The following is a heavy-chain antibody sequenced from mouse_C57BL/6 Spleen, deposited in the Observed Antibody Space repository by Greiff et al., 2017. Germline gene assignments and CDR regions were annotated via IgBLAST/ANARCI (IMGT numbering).Heavy chain of an antibody. Sequence: QVQLQQPGAELVKPGASVKLSCKASGYTFTSYWMHWVKQRPGQGLEWIGVINPNYGTTSYNQKFKGKATLTVDQSSSPAYMLLNSRTSEDSAVYYCARKGIRVRAILRPHYYAMDYWGQGTSVTVSS. D-gene: IGHD1-2*01. J-gene: IGHJ4*01. CDR1: GYTFTSYW. CDR3: ARKGIRVRAILRPHYYAMDY. V-gene: IGHV1-64*01. CDR2: INPNYGTT.